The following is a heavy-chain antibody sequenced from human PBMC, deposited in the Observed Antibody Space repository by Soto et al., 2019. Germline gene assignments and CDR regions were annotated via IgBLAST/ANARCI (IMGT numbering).Heavy chain of an antibody. J-gene: IGHJ6*03. CDR2: ISYDGSNK. V-gene: IGHV3-30*18. CDR1: GFTFSSYG. Sequence: QVQVVESGGGVVQPGRSLSLSCAASGFTFSSYGMHWVRQAPGTGLDWVAVISYDGSNKYYADSVKGRLTISRDNSKNTLYLQMNSLRAEDTAVYYCAKFGGEVATTPYYSYMDVWGKGTTVTVSS. D-gene: IGHD3-16*01. CDR3: AKFGGEVATTPYYSYMDV.